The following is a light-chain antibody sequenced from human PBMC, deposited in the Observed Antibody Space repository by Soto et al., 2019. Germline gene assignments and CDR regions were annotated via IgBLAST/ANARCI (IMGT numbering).Light chain of an antibody. J-gene: IGKJ1*01. CDR3: QQYNSYST. CDR2: DAS. V-gene: IGKV1-5*01. CDR1: QTISSW. Sequence: DIQMTQSPSTLSGSVGDRVTITCRASQTISSWLAWYQQKPGKAPKLLIYDASSLQSGVPLRFSGSGSGTEFTLTISSLQPDDFATYYCQQYNSYSTFGQGTKVDIK.